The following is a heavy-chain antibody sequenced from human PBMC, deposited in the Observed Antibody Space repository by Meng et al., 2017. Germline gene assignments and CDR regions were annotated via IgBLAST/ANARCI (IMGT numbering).Heavy chain of an antibody. V-gene: IGHV1-2*06. CDR2: INPKSGDT. J-gene: IGHJ4*02. Sequence: QVQPVLSGAEVKKPGASVKVSCKASGYTFTGYYIHWVRRAPGQGLEWMGRINPKSGDTHYAQKFQARVTMTGDTSISTAYMELSGLRSDDTAMYYCARDEDISAAGKLFGDYWGQGTLVTVSS. CDR1: GYTFTGYY. D-gene: IGHD6-25*01. CDR3: ARDEDISAAGKLFGDY.